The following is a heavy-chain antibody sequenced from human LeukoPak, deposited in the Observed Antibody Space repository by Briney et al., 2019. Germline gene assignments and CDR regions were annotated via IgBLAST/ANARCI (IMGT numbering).Heavy chain of an antibody. CDR3: AKDFPHYYEVPHGMDV. CDR1: GFTLSSYA. Sequence: GGSLRLSCAASGFTLSSYAMSWVRQAPGKGLEWIAYISVRAGTIYYGDSAEGRFTISRDDAKNSLYLQMNGLRVEDTAIYYCAKDFPHYYEVPHGMDVWGQGTTVTV. J-gene: IGHJ6*02. V-gene: IGHV3-48*03. CDR2: ISVRAGTI. D-gene: IGHD3-22*01.